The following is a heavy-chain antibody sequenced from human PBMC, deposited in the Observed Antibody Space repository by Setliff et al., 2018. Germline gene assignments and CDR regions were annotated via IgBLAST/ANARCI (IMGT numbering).Heavy chain of an antibody. CDR1: GGSISSYY. D-gene: IGHD5-18*01. CDR2: IYYSGST. J-gene: IGHJ6*02. Sequence: PSETLSLTCTVSGGSISSYYWSWIRQPPGKGLEWIGYIYYSGSTNYNPSLKSRVTISVDTSKNQFSLKLSSVTAADTAVYYCAREHGYSYGQTYYYHGMDVWGQGTTVTVSS. V-gene: IGHV4-59*01. CDR3: AREHGYSYGQTYYYHGMDV.